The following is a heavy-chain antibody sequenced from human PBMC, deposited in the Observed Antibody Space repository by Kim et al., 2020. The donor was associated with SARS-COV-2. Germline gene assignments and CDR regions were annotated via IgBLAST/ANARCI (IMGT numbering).Heavy chain of an antibody. CDR3: ARDRVVAATMYYYYGMDV. V-gene: IGHV3-30*07. D-gene: IGHD2-15*01. J-gene: IGHJ6*02. Sequence: KGRFTISRDNSKNTLYLQMNSLRAEDTAVYYCARDRVVAATMYYYYGMDVWGQGSTVTVSS.